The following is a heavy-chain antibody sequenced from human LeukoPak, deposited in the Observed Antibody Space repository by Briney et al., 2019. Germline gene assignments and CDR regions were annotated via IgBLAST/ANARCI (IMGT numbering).Heavy chain of an antibody. V-gene: IGHV3-64*01. CDR2: ISSNGDNT. D-gene: IGHD6-13*01. CDR3: VRSSAASGANCFDP. J-gene: IGHJ5*02. Sequence: GGSLRLSCAASGFTFSIYAMHWVRQAPGKGLEYVSAISSNGDNTYYANSVKGRFTISSDNSKNTLYLQMGSLRAEDMAVYYRVRSSAASGANCFDPWGQGTLVTVSS. CDR1: GFTFSIYA.